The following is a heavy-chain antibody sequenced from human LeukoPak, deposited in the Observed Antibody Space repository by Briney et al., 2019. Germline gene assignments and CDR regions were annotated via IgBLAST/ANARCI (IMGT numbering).Heavy chain of an antibody. CDR2: IVPLSGTA. CDR1: GGTLSIYA. CDR3: ARGDRVVPPIYYYYCYLDV. Sequence: ASVKVSCKASGGTLSIYAISWVRQAPGQGLEGRGGIVPLSGTAHYAEKFRDRVTITTDGSTNTAYMELSSLRSEDTAVYYCARGDRVVPPIYYYYCYLDVWGKGTTVTVSS. J-gene: IGHJ6*03. V-gene: IGHV1-69*05. D-gene: IGHD2-15*01.